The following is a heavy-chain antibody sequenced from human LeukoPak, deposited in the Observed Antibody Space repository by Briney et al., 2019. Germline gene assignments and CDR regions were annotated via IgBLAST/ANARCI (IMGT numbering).Heavy chain of an antibody. J-gene: IGHJ5*02. V-gene: IGHV3-30-3*01. CDR1: GFTFSSYA. CDR3: ARGIAAAGTDP. CDR2: ISHDGSNK. D-gene: IGHD6-13*01. Sequence: GGSLRLSCAASGFTFSSYAMHWVRQAPGKGLEWVAVISHDGSNKYYADSVKGRFTISRDNSKNTLYLQMNSLRAEDTAVYYCARGIAAAGTDPWGQGTLVTVSS.